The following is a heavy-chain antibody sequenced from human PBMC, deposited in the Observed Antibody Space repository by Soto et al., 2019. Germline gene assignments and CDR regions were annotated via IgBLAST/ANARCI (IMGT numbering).Heavy chain of an antibody. CDR2: ISAYNGNR. J-gene: IGHJ4*02. V-gene: IGHV1-18*01. CDR3: ARDSNEASFDY. Sequence: QVQLGQSGGEVKKPGASVKVSCKASGYTFTRYGISWVRQAPGQGLEWMAWISAYNGNRNYAQKFQGRVTMTTDTFTSTAYMELSSLRSDDTAVYYCARDSNEASFDYWGQGTLITVSS. CDR1: GYTFTRYG. D-gene: IGHD2-2*01.